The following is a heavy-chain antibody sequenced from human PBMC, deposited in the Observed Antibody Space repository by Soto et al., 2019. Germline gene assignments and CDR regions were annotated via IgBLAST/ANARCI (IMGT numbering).Heavy chain of an antibody. Sequence: QVQLVQSGAEVKKPGASVKVSCKASGYTFTSYDINWVRQATGQGLEWMGWMNPNSGNTGYAQKFQGRVTMTRNTSISTAYMELSSLRSEDTAVYYCARGLRLRFLEWLSRARAFDIWGQGTMVTVSS. V-gene: IGHV1-8*01. CDR2: MNPNSGNT. CDR1: GYTFTSYD. J-gene: IGHJ3*02. D-gene: IGHD3-3*01. CDR3: ARGLRLRFLEWLSRARAFDI.